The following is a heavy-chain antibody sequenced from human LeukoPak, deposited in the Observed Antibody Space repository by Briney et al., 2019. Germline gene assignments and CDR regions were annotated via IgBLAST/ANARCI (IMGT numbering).Heavy chain of an antibody. CDR3: ARGVGILLQGDYFYYMHV. J-gene: IGHJ6*03. D-gene: IGHD3-22*01. Sequence: SVKVSCKASGGTFSGYGFSWVRQAPGQGLEWMGGIIPIFGTTNYAQNFQGRLTITADEYTSTAYMELSSLRSEDTAVYFCARGVGILLQGDYFYYMHVWGKGTTVTVSS. V-gene: IGHV1-69*13. CDR1: GGTFSGYG. CDR2: IIPIFGTT.